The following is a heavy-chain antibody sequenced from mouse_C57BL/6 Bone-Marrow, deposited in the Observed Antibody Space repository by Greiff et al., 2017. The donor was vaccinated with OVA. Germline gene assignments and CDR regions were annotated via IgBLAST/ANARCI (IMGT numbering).Heavy chain of an antibody. D-gene: IGHD4-1*01. Sequence: QVQLQQPGAELVKPGASVKMSCKASGYTFTSYWITWVKQRPGQGLEWIGDIYPGSGSTNYNEKFKGKATLTVDTSSSTAYMQLSSLTAEDSAVYYCAREGELGETFAYWGQGTLVTVSA. CDR2: IYPGSGST. J-gene: IGHJ3*01. V-gene: IGHV1-55*01. CDR3: AREGELGETFAY. CDR1: GYTFTSYW.